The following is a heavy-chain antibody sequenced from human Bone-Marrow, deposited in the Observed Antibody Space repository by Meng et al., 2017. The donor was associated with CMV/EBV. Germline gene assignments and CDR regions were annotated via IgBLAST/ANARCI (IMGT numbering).Heavy chain of an antibody. CDR1: GFSFSSYG. V-gene: IGHV3-33*03. D-gene: IGHD5-12*01. CDR2: IWYDGSNK. J-gene: IGHJ6*02. Sequence: GGSLRFSCAASGFSFSSYGMHWVRQAPGKGLEWVAVIWYDGSNKYYADSVKGRFTISRDNAKNSLYLQMNSLRAEDTAVYYCALQWATSFYYGMDVWGQGNTDNGAS. CDR3: ALQWATSFYYGMDV.